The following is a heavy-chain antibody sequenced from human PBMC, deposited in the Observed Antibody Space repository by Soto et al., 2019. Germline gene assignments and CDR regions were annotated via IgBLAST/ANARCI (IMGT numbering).Heavy chain of an antibody. V-gene: IGHV3-72*01. CDR1: GFTFSDHH. D-gene: IGHD2-8*01. Sequence: EVQLVESGGGLVQPGGSLRLSCAASGFTFSDHHMDWDRQAPGKGLEWVGRARNKANSYATPYAASVKGRFTISRDDSKNSLSLQMNSLKTEDTAAYFWARLMGTSFDLWGQGTLVTVSS. CDR3: ARLMGTSFDL. CDR2: ARNKANSYAT. J-gene: IGHJ4*02.